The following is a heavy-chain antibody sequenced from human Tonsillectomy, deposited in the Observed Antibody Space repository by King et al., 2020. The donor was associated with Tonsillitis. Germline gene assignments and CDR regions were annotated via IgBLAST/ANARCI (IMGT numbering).Heavy chain of an antibody. CDR1: GYSFSTYW. V-gene: IGHV5-51*01. D-gene: IGHD3-10*01. J-gene: IGHJ6*02. Sequence: VQLVESGAEVKKPGESLKISCQGAGYSFSTYWIAWVRQMPGKGLEWMGIIYPGDSDTRYSPSFQDQVTISADKSISTAYLQWSSLKASDTDMYYCARRSITQAGYYYYGMDVWGQGTTVTVSS. CDR2: IYPGDSDT. CDR3: ARRSITQAGYYYYGMDV.